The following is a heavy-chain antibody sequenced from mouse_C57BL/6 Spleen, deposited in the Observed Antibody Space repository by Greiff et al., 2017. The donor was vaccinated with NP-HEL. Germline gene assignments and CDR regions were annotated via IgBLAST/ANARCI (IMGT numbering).Heavy chain of an antibody. Sequence: QVQLKESGPGLVAPSQSLSITCTVSGFSLTSYGVHWVRQPPGKGLEWLVVIWSDGSTTYNSALKSRLSISKDNSKSQVFLKMNSLQTDDTAMYYGAREGVVATYYAMDYWGQGTSVTVSS. D-gene: IGHD1-1*01. CDR3: AREGVVATYYAMDY. CDR1: GFSLTSYG. J-gene: IGHJ4*01. CDR2: IWSDGST. V-gene: IGHV2-6*03.